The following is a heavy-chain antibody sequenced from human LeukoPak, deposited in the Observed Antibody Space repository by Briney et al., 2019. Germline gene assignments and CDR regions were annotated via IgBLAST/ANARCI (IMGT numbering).Heavy chain of an antibody. CDR2: INPNSGGT. Sequence: GASVKVSCKASGYTFTGYYMHWVRQAPRQGLEWMGRINPNSGGTNYAQKFQGRVTMTRDTSISTAYMELSRLRSDDTAVYYCARDLVGATNEVDYWGQGTLVTVSS. D-gene: IGHD1-26*01. J-gene: IGHJ4*02. CDR3: ARDLVGATNEVDY. V-gene: IGHV1-2*06. CDR1: GYTFTGYY.